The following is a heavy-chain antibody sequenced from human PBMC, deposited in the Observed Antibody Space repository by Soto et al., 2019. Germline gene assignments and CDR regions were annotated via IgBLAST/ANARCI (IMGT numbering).Heavy chain of an antibody. D-gene: IGHD3-10*01. V-gene: IGHV4-39*02. Sequence: PSETLSLTCTVSGGSVSNSNYYWAWIRQPPGKGLEWIGSFYYRGSTNNNPSLKSRVTIPVDTSKNQFSLNVNSVTAADTAVSYCARENRWGWSGESWLGPWGQGCRVTV. CDR3: ARENRWGWSGESWLGP. J-gene: IGHJ5*02. CDR1: GGSVSNSNYY. CDR2: FYYRGST.